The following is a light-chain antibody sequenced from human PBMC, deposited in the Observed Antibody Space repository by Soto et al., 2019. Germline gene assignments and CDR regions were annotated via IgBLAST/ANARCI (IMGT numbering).Light chain of an antibody. Sequence: EIVLTQSPATLSLSPGERATLSCRASQSLSSYLAWYQQKPGQAPRLLIYDASNRATGIPARFSGSGSGTDFTLTISSLEPEDFALYYCQQRSNLPYTFGQGTNLEI. CDR2: DAS. CDR3: QQRSNLPYT. J-gene: IGKJ2*01. V-gene: IGKV3-11*01. CDR1: QSLSSY.